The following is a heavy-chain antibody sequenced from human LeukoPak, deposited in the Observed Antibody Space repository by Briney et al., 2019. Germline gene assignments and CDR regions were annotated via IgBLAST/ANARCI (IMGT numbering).Heavy chain of an antibody. D-gene: IGHD6-13*01. CDR3: ARGVYNSSWYRRPYFDY. CDR1: GFTFSSYA. CDR2: ISYDGSNK. Sequence: GGSLRLSCAASGFTFSSYAMHWVRQAPGKGLEWVAVISYDGSNKYYADSVKGRFTISRDNSKNTLYLQMNSLRAEDTAVYYCARGVYNSSWYRRPYFDYWGQGTLVTVSS. J-gene: IGHJ4*02. V-gene: IGHV3-30*04.